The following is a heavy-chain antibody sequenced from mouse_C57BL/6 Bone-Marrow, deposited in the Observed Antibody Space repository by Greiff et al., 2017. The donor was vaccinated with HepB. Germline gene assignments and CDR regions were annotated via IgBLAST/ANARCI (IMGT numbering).Heavy chain of an antibody. CDR1: GFTFSDFY. D-gene: IGHD1-1*01. Sequence: EVKLMESGGGLVQSGRSLRLSCATSGFTFSDFYMEWVRQAPGKGLEWIAASRNKANDYTTEYSASVKGRFIVSRDTSQSLLYLQMNALRAEDTAIYYCARDASPYYYGTGFAYWGQGTLVTVSA. J-gene: IGHJ3*01. CDR3: ARDASPYYYGTGFAY. CDR2: SRNKANDYTT. V-gene: IGHV7-1*01.